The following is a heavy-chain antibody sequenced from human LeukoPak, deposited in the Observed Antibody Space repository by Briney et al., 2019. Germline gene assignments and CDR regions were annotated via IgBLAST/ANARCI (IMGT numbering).Heavy chain of an antibody. CDR3: ARLHGDYAYFQP. Sequence: GESLKISCKGSGYSFTTYWISWVRQMPGKGLEWMGRIDPGDSFTKYSPSFQGHVTISTDKSINTVYLHWSSLEASDTAMYYCARLHGDYAYFQPWGQGTLVTVSS. J-gene: IGHJ1*01. V-gene: IGHV5-10-1*01. D-gene: IGHD4-17*01. CDR1: GYSFTTYW. CDR2: IDPGDSFT.